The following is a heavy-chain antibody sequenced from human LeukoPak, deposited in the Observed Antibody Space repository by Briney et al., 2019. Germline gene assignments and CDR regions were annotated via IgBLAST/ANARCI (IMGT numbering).Heavy chain of an antibody. Sequence: GGSLRLSCAASGFSFTTYWMSWVRQAPGKGLEWVGRIKSKTDGGTTDYAAPVKGRFTISRDDSKNTLYLQMNSLKTEDTAVYYCTTDSWVRGVLDYWGQGTLVTVSS. CDR3: TTDSWVRGVLDY. CDR2: IKSKTDGGTT. V-gene: IGHV3-15*01. J-gene: IGHJ4*02. CDR1: GFSFTTYW. D-gene: IGHD3-10*01.